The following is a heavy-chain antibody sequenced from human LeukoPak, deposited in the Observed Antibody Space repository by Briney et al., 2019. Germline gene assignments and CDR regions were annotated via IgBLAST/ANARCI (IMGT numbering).Heavy chain of an antibody. CDR1: GFTFSSYT. D-gene: IGHD3-10*01. V-gene: IGHV3-30*04. CDR3: ARGSHQDYFGSMTYLFDY. Sequence: GGSLRLSCAASGFTFSSYTIHWVRQAPGKGLEWVTLISHDGRNKNYADSVKGRFTISRDNSKKTLYLEVNSLRPEDTAVYYCARGSHQDYFGSMTYLFDYWARESWSPSPQ. CDR2: ISHDGRNK. J-gene: IGHJ4*02.